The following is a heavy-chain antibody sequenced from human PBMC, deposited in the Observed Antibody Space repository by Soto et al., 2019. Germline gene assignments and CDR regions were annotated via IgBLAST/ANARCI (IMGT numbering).Heavy chain of an antibody. CDR2: LSAYNGNT. D-gene: IGHD6-13*01. V-gene: IGHV1-18*01. Sequence: QVQLVQSGAEVKKPGASVKVSCKASGYTFTSYGISCVRQAPGQGLEWMGWLSAYNGNTNYAQKLQGRVTMTTDTSKSTAYMELRSLRSDDTAVYYCARDIAAASRDGYYYYSMDVWGQRTTVTVSS. CDR1: GYTFTSYG. CDR3: ARDIAAASRDGYYYYSMDV. J-gene: IGHJ6*02.